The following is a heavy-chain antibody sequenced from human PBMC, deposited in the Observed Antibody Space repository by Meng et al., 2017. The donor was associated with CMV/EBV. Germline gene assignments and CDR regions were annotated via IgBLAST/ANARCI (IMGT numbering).Heavy chain of an antibody. Sequence: GESLKISCAASGFTVSSNYMSWVRQAPGKGLGWVSVIYSGGSTYYADSVKGRFTISRDNSKNTLYLQMNSLRAEDTAVYYCAQSGGTYDFWSGYYSSSDTYGMDVWGQGTTVTVSS. CDR2: IYSGGST. J-gene: IGHJ6*02. CDR1: GFTVSSNY. V-gene: IGHV3-53*01. CDR3: AQSGGTYDFWSGYYSSSDTYGMDV. D-gene: IGHD3-3*01.